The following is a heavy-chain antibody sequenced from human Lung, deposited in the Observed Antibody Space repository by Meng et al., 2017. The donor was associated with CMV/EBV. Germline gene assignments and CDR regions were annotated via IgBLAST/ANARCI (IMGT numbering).Heavy chain of an antibody. J-gene: IGHJ6*02. CDR2: ISWNSGSI. V-gene: IGHV3-9*03. CDR1: GLLFDDYA. D-gene: IGHD6-19*01. CDR3: AKGTGWWGGYTLDV. Sequence: GGSLRLXCAASGLLFDDYAMHWVRQAPGKGLEWVSGISWNSGSIGYADSVKGRFTISRDNAKNSLFLQMNSLRAEDMGVYYCAKGTGWWGGYTLDVWGQGTXVTVSS.